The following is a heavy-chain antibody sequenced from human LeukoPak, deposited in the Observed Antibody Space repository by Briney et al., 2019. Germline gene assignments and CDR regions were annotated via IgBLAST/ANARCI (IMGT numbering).Heavy chain of an antibody. CDR1: GVSLSNAW. J-gene: IGHJ4*02. V-gene: IGHV3-15*01. CDR3: TTRPWGFDY. D-gene: IGHD3-16*01. Sequence: GGSLRLSCAASGVSLSNAWVSWVRQAPGKGLEWVGHIKSKTDGETTDYAAPVKGRFTISRDDSKNTLYLQMNSLKTEDTAVYYCTTRPWGFDYWGQGTLVTVSS. CDR2: IKSKTDGETT.